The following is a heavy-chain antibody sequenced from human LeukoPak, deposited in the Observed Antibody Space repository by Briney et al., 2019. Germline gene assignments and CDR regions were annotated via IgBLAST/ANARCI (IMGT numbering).Heavy chain of an antibody. Sequence: ASVKVSCKASGGTFSSYAISWVRQAPGQGLEWMGLINPSGGSTSYAQKFQGRVTMTRDTSTSTVYMELSSLRSEDTAVYYCARESYSGSSNWFDPWGQGTLVTVSS. CDR3: ARESYSGSSNWFDP. J-gene: IGHJ5*02. CDR2: INPSGGST. D-gene: IGHD1-26*01. CDR1: GGTFSSYA. V-gene: IGHV1-46*01.